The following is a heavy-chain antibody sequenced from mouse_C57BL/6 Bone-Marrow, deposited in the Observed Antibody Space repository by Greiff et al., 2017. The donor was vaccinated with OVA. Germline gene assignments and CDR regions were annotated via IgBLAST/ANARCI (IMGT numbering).Heavy chain of an antibody. J-gene: IGHJ4*01. Sequence: EVKLQESVAELVRPGASVKLSCTASGFNIKNTYMHWVKQRPEQGMEWIGRIDPANGSTKYAPKFKGKATITADTSSNTAYLQLSSLTSEDTAIYYCSTDYYGPMDYWGQGTSVTVSS. CDR1: GFNIKNTY. V-gene: IGHV14-3*01. CDR2: IDPANGST. CDR3: STDYYGPMDY. D-gene: IGHD1-1*01.